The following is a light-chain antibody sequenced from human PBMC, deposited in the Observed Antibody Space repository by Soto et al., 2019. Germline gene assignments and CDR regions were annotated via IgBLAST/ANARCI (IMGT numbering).Light chain of an antibody. CDR1: QFINKY. Sequence: DIQMTQSPSSLSASVGDRVTITCRASQFINKYLSWYQQKPGKVPKLLINAASTLQSGVPSRFNGSRSGTDFSLAISSLQPEDFATYYCHQNYNPPWTFGQGTKVDIK. CDR3: HQNYNPPWT. J-gene: IGKJ1*01. V-gene: IGKV1-39*01. CDR2: AAS.